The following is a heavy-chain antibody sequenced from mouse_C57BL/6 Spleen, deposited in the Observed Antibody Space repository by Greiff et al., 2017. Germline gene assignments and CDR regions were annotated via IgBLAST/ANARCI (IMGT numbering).Heavy chain of an antibody. Sequence: EVKVEESGPGLVKPSQSLSLTCSVTGYSITSGYYWNWLRQFPGNNLAWMGYISYDGSNNYNPSLKNRISITRDTSKNQFFLKLNSVTTEDTATYYCARERGLVYYFDYWGQGTTLTVSS. J-gene: IGHJ2*01. CDR2: ISYDGSN. CDR3: ARERGLVYYFDY. D-gene: IGHD3-3*01. CDR1: GYSITSGYY. V-gene: IGHV3-6*01.